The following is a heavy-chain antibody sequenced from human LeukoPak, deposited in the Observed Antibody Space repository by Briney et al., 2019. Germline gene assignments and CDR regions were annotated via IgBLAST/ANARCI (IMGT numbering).Heavy chain of an antibody. J-gene: IGHJ4*02. CDR2: IYTSGST. CDR1: DGSISSYY. V-gene: IGHV4-4*07. Sequence: SETLSLTCTVSDGSISSYYWSWIRQPAGKRLEWIGRIYTSGSTNYNPSLKSRVTMSVDTSKNQFSLKLSSVTAADTAVYYCASSIAVAGDFDYWGQGTLVTVSS. D-gene: IGHD6-19*01. CDR3: ASSIAVAGDFDY.